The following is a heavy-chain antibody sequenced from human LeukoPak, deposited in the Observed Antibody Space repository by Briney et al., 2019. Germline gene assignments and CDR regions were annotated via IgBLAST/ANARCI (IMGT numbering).Heavy chain of an antibody. CDR1: GFTFSSYS. V-gene: IGHV3-48*01. J-gene: IGHJ5*02. Sequence: GGSLRLSCAASGFTFSSYSMNWVRQAPGKGLEWVSYISSSSGTIYYADSVKGRFTISRDNAKNSLYLQMNSLRAEDTAVYYCARGAIAVAGPSWFDPWGQGTLVTVSS. D-gene: IGHD6-19*01. CDR3: ARGAIAVAGPSWFDP. CDR2: ISSSSGTI.